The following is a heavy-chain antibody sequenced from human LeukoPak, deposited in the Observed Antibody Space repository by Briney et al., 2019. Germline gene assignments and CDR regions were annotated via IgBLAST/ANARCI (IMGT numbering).Heavy chain of an antibody. Sequence: SETLSLTCTVSGGSISSSSYYWGWIRQPPGKGLEWIGSIYYSGSTYYNPSLKSRVTISVDTSKNQFSLKLSSVTAADTAVYYCASLVRQLVQGYFQHWGQGTLVTVSS. CDR2: IYYSGST. V-gene: IGHV4-39*01. CDR3: ASLVRQLVQGYFQH. CDR1: GGSISSSSYY. J-gene: IGHJ1*01. D-gene: IGHD6-6*01.